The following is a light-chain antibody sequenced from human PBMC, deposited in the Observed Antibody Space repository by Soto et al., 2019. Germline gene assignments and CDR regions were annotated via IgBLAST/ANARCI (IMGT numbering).Light chain of an antibody. CDR3: TSYNPANPLA. CDR1: SRDIGAYIY. J-gene: IGLJ2*01. CDR2: DVN. V-gene: IGLV2-14*01. Sequence: QSALTQPASVSGSPGQSITISCTGTSRDIGAYIYVSWFQQYPGRAPKCMIYDVNNRPSGVSNRFPGSKSCNTASLTISGLHAEDGAFNFCTSYNPANPLALGGGTKVTVL.